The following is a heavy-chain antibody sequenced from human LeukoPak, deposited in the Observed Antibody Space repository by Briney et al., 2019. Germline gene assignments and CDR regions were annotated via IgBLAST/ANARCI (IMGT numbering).Heavy chain of an antibody. CDR2: ISGSGGST. CDR1: GFTFSSYA. V-gene: IGHV3-23*01. J-gene: IGHJ6*03. Sequence: AESLSLSCAASGFTFSSYAMSWVRQAPGKGLEWVSAISGSGGSTYYADSVKGRFTISRDNSKNTLYLQMNSLRAEDTAVYYCAKAPRDYDFWSGYYHTRDYYYMDVWGKGTTVTVSS. D-gene: IGHD3-3*01. CDR3: AKAPRDYDFWSGYYHTRDYYYMDV.